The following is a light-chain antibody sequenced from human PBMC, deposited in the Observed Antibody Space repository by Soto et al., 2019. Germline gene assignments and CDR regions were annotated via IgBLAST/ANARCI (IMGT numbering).Light chain of an antibody. CDR1: QSVTNNY. CDR3: QQYGSSGT. J-gene: IGKJ1*01. Sequence: PGERATLSCRASQSVTNNYLAWYQQRPGQAPRLLIYGASNRATGIPDRFSGSGSGTDFTLTISRLEPEDFAVYYCQQYGSSGTFGQGTKVDIK. CDR2: GAS. V-gene: IGKV3-20*01.